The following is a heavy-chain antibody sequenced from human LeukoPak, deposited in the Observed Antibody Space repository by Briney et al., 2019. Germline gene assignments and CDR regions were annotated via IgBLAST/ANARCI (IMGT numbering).Heavy chain of an antibody. J-gene: IGHJ4*02. CDR1: GFAFSNAW. CDR3: TAGTGRSDFDY. V-gene: IGHV3-15*01. Sequence: GGSLRLSCAASGFAFSNAWMSWVRQAPGRGLERVGRIKRKGDDGTIDYAAPVKGRLSISRDDSKNTLYLQMNSLKSEDTAVYYCTAGTGRSDFDYWGQGTLVTVSS. CDR2: IKRKGDDGTI. D-gene: IGHD3/OR15-3a*01.